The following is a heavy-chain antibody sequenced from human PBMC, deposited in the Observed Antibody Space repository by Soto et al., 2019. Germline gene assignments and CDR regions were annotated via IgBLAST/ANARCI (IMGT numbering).Heavy chain of an antibody. CDR1: GDSISSYY. Sequence: QVQLQESGPGLVKPSETLSLTCTVSGDSISSYYWSWIRQPPGKGLEWIGNIYHSGSTNYSPSLKSRVTISVDTSKYQFSLKLTSVTAADTAVYSCARHYCRGGSCYLDYWGQGTLVTVSS. CDR2: IYHSGST. J-gene: IGHJ4*02. D-gene: IGHD2-15*01. V-gene: IGHV4-59*08. CDR3: ARHYCRGGSCYLDY.